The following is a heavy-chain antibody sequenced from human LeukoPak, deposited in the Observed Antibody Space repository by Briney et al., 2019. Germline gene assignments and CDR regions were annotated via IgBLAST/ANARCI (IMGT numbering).Heavy chain of an antibody. D-gene: IGHD2-15*01. CDR3: ARGTLEHCSCASCYPLDS. J-gene: IGHJ5*01. Sequence: GGSLRLSCAASGFTFSNYAMSWVRQTPGKGLECVSVVTGSGGDTYYTGSVNGRFTISRDNSKNTLYLQMNSLRAEDTAVYYCARGTLEHCSCASCYPLDSWGEGTLVTVSS. V-gene: IGHV3-23*01. CDR1: GFTFSNYA. CDR2: VTGSGGDT.